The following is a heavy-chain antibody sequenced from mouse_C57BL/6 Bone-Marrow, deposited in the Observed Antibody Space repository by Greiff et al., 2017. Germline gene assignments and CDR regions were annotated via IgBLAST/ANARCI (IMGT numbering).Heavy chain of an antibody. V-gene: IGHV5-4*01. D-gene: IGHD1-1*02. CDR1: GFTFSSYA. CDR2: ISDGGSYT. CDR3: SRDQGGTGYFDY. J-gene: IGHJ2*01. Sequence: EVKLVESGGGLVKPGGSLKLSCAASGFTFSSYAMSWVRQTPEKRLEWVATISDGGSYTYYPDNVKGRFTISRDNAKNNLYLQMSHLKSEDTAMYYCSRDQGGTGYFDYWGQGTTLTVSS.